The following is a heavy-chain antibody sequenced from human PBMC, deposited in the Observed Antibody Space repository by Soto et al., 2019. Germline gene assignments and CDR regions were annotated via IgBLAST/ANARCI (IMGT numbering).Heavy chain of an antibody. CDR1: GGSISSSSYY. V-gene: IGHV4-39*01. D-gene: IGHD3-3*02. J-gene: IGHJ5*02. Sequence: QLQLQESGPGLVKPSETLSLTCTVSGGSISSSSYYWGWIRQPPGKGLEWIGSIYYSGSTYYNPSLKSRVTISVDTSKNQCALKLSSVTAADTAVYYCASPKIAFYNWFDPWGQGTLVTVSS. CDR2: IYYSGST. CDR3: ASPKIAFYNWFDP.